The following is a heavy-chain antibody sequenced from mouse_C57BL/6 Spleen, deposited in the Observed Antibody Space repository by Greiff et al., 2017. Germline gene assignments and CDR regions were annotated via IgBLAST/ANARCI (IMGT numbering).Heavy chain of an antibody. Sequence: EVKLMESGEGLVKPGGSLKLSCAASGFTFSSYAMSWVRQTPEKRLEWVAYISSGGDYIYYADTVKGRFTISRDNARNTLYLQMSSLKSEDTAMYYCTRVLWLPFYAMDYWGQGTSVTVSS. CDR3: TRVLWLPFYAMDY. J-gene: IGHJ4*01. D-gene: IGHD2-2*01. CDR2: ISSGGDYI. V-gene: IGHV5-9-1*02. CDR1: GFTFSSYA.